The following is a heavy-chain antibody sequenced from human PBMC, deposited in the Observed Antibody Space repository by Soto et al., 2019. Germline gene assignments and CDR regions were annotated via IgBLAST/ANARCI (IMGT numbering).Heavy chain of an antibody. J-gene: IGHJ4*02. CDR3: ARDSSAFVVVPAAMLDY. CDR2: IWYDGSNK. Sequence: PGGSLRLSCAASGFTFSSYGMHWVRQAPGKGLEWVAVIWYDGSNKYYADSVKGRFTISRDNSKNTLYLQMNSLRAEDTAVYYCARDSSAFVVVPAAMLDYWGQGTLVTVSS. V-gene: IGHV3-33*01. D-gene: IGHD2-2*01. CDR1: GFTFSSYG.